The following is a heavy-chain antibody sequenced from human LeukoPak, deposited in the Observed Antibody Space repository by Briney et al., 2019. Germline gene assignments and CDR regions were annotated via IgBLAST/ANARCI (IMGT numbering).Heavy chain of an antibody. V-gene: IGHV3-21*01. CDR2: ISSSSSYI. CDR3: ARDAIAAAGYGMDV. J-gene: IGHJ6*02. Sequence: GGSLRLSCAASGFTFSSYSMNWVRLAPGKGLEWVSSISSSSSYIYYADSVKGRFTISRDNAKNSLYLQMNSLRAEDTAVYYCARDAIAAAGYGMDVWGQGTTVTVSS. CDR1: GFTFSSYS. D-gene: IGHD6-13*01.